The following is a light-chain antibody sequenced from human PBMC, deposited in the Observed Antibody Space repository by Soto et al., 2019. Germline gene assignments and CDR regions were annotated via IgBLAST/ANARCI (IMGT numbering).Light chain of an antibody. CDR1: QSVSSN. J-gene: IGKJ2*01. CDR3: QQYNNWPLMYT. Sequence: EIVMTQSPATLSVSPGERATLSCRASQSVSSNLAWYQQKPGQAPRLLIYGASTRATGIPARFSGSGSGTEFTLTISSLQSEDFAVYYCQQYNNWPLMYTFGQGTKLELQ. CDR2: GAS. V-gene: IGKV3-15*01.